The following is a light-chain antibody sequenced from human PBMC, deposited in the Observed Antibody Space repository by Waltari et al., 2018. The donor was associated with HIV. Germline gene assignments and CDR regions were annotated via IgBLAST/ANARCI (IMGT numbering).Light chain of an antibody. CDR2: WAS. Sequence: DIVMTQSPDSLAVSLGARATVTCTSSRTVLYNRNYLAWYQQKPGQAPKVLIYWASTRAFGVPDRFSGSGSGTDFSLTINSLQPDDFASYFCQQSYSYPLTFGPGTKVDIK. V-gene: IGKV4-1*01. CDR3: QQSYSYPLT. J-gene: IGKJ3*01. CDR1: RTVLYNRNY.